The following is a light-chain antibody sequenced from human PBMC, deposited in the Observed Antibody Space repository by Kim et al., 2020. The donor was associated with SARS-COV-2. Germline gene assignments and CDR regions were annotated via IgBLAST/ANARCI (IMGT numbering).Light chain of an antibody. V-gene: IGLV6-57*04. CDR3: QSSDPSSHVV. Sequence: NFMLTQPHSVSQSPGKTVIISCTRSSGTITTRYVQWYQQRPGSAPTTVIYEDDRRPSGVPDRFSGSIDYSSNSASLTISGLKTEDEADYYCQSSDPSSHVVFGGGTQLTVL. CDR2: EDD. J-gene: IGLJ2*01. CDR1: SGTITTRY.